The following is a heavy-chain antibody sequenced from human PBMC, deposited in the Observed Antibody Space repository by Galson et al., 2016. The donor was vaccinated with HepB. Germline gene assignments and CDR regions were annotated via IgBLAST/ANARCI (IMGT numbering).Heavy chain of an antibody. Sequence: SVKVSCKASGYMFTSYAMHWVRQAPGQRLEWMGWINAGNGNTKYSQKFQGRVTITRDTSASTAYMELSSLRSEDTAVYYCASTAPYCGGDCYAPPSWGQGTLVTVSS. CDR3: ASTAPYCGGDCYAPPS. D-gene: IGHD2-21*02. CDR2: INAGNGNT. CDR1: GYMFTSYA. J-gene: IGHJ4*02. V-gene: IGHV1-3*01.